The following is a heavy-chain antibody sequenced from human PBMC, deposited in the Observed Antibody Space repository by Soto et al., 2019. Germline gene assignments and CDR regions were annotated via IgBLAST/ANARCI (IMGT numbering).Heavy chain of an antibody. V-gene: IGHV4-30-4*01. J-gene: IGHJ6*02. CDR3: AREIVPAVSRYYYYGMDV. Sequence: SETLSLTCTVSGGSISSGDYYWSWIRQPPGKGLEWIGYIYYSGSTYYNPSLKSRVTISVDTSKNQFSLKLSSVTAADTAVYYPAREIVPAVSRYYYYGMDVWGQGTTVTVSS. CDR2: IYYSGST. D-gene: IGHD2-2*01. CDR1: GGSISSGDYY.